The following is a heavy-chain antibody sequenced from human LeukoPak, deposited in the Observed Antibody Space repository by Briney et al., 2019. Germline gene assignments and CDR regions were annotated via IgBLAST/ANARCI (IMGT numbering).Heavy chain of an antibody. J-gene: IGHJ4*02. CDR3: VRDDYDD. V-gene: IGHV1-2*02. CDR1: GYTFTGHC. D-gene: IGHD4-17*01. CDR2: TNPNTGGT. Sequence: ASGKAPCKAYGYTFTGHCMDWVRHAHGRGLEWMGWTNPNTGGTNYAQKFQGRVTVTRDTSISTAYMELSRLRSDDTAVYYCVRDDYDDWGQGSMVTVSS.